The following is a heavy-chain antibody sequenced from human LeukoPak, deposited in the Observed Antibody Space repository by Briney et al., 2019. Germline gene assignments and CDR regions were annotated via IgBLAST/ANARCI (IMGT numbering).Heavy chain of an antibody. Sequence: GGSLRLSCAAPGFTLSSYWMHWVRQAPGKGLVWVSRINSDGSSTTYADSVKGRFTISRDNAKNTLYLQMNSLRAEDTGVYYCARIAAHSSSWYDGGYWGQGTLVTVSS. J-gene: IGHJ4*02. CDR3: ARIAAHSSSWYDGGY. D-gene: IGHD6-13*01. CDR2: INSDGSST. V-gene: IGHV3-74*01. CDR1: GFTLSSYW.